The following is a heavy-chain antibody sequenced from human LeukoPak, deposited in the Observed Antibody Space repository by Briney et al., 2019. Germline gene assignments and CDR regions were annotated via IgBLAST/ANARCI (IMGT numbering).Heavy chain of an antibody. D-gene: IGHD3-3*01. J-gene: IGHJ4*02. CDR3: TREWAVEFTLSGYYTLEY. CDR1: GFTFSDYY. CDR2: ISSSGSNI. V-gene: IGHV3-11*01. Sequence: PGGSLRLSCAASGFTFSDYYMSWIRQAPGKGLEWVSYISSSGSNIYYADSVKGRFTISRDNAKNSLYLQMNSLRAEDTAVYYCTREWAVEFTLSGYYTLEYWGQGTQVTVSS.